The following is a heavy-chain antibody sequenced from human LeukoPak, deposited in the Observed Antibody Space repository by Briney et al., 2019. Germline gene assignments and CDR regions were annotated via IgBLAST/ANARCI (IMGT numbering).Heavy chain of an antibody. D-gene: IGHD3-22*01. Sequence: GGSLRLSCAASGFTFSSYAMSWVRQAPGKGLEWVSAISGSGGSTYYADSVKGRFTISRDNSKNTLYLQMNSLRAEDTAVYYCAKDPVVVNREGEDYWGQGTLVTVSS. J-gene: IGHJ4*02. V-gene: IGHV3-23*01. CDR3: AKDPVVVNREGEDY. CDR2: ISGSGGST. CDR1: GFTFSSYA.